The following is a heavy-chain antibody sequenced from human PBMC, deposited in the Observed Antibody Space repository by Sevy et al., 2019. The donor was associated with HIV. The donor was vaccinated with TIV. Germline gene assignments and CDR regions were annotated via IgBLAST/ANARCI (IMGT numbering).Heavy chain of an antibody. CDR3: ARDTPQGVVILPPSMRGGIAF. D-gene: IGHD3-16*01. CDR1: GYTFATYG. Sequence: ASVKVSCKASGYTFATYGVSWVRQAPGQGLEWMGWISPYNANTNYAQRFQARVTMATDTSTSTAYLELRNLRSDDTAVYYCARDTPQGVVILPPSMRGGIAFWGQGTLVTVSS. V-gene: IGHV1-18*01. CDR2: ISPYNANT. J-gene: IGHJ4*02.